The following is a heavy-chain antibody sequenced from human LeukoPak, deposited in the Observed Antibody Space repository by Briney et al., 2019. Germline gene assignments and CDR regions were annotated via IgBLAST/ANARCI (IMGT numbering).Heavy chain of an antibody. CDR1: GFTFSSYA. CDR3: ANGNRCTSPNCLGYYYFYMDV. D-gene: IGHD2-8*01. V-gene: IGHV3-23*01. CDR2: FSGSGGTT. Sequence: GGSLRLSCAASGFTFSSYAMNWVRQAPGTGLEWVGGFSGSGGTTYYAESVKGRFTIPRDNSKNTLYPQMNSLRAEDTAVYYCANGNRCTSPNCLGYYYFYMDVWGKGTTVTASS. J-gene: IGHJ6*03.